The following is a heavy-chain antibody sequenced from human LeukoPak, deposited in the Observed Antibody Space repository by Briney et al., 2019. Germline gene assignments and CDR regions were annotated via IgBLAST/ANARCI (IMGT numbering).Heavy chain of an antibody. D-gene: IGHD2-21*01. Sequence: GGSLRLSCAASGFTFSDYYMSWIRQAPGKGLEWVSYISSSSSTIYYADSVKGRFTISRDNSKNTLSLQMSNLRAEDTATYYCARSDCGSDGCKLLNYWGQGILVTVSS. J-gene: IGHJ4*02. CDR1: GFTFSDYY. CDR3: ARSDCGSDGCKLLNY. V-gene: IGHV3-11*01. CDR2: ISSSSSTI.